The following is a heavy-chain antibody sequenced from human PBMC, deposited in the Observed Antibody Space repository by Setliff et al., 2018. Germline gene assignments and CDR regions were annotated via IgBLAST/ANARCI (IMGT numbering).Heavy chain of an antibody. D-gene: IGHD3-10*01. Sequence: GASLTISCKGSGYSFTSYWIGWVRQMPGKGLEWMGIIYPGDSDTRYSPSFQGQVTISADKSISTAYLQWSSLKASDTAMYYCARPTGSPYDAFDIWGQGTMVTVSS. CDR2: IYPGDSDT. J-gene: IGHJ3*02. CDR1: GYSFTSYW. V-gene: IGHV5-51*01. CDR3: ARPTGSPYDAFDI.